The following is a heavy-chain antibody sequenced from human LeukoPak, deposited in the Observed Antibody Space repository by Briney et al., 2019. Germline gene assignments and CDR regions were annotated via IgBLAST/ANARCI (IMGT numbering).Heavy chain of an antibody. V-gene: IGHV4-34*01. Sequence: KPSETLSLTCAVYGGSFSGYYWSWIRQPPGKGLEWIGEINHSGSTYYNPSLKSRVTISVDTSKNQFSLKLSSVAAADTAVYYCARDVVYYDSSGYHDYWGQGTLVTVSS. CDR1: GGSFSGYY. D-gene: IGHD3-22*01. CDR3: ARDVVYYDSSGYHDY. CDR2: INHSGST. J-gene: IGHJ4*02.